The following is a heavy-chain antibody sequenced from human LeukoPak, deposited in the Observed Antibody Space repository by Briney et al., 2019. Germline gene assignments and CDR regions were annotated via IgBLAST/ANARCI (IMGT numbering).Heavy chain of an antibody. J-gene: IGHJ4*02. Sequence: ASVKVSCKASGYTFTSYGISWVRQAPGQGLEWMGWINPNSGGTNYAQKFQGRVTMTRDTSISTAYMELSRLTTDDTAVYYCARGTRDYFDYWGQGTLVTVSS. V-gene: IGHV1-2*02. CDR2: INPNSGGT. CDR1: GYTFTSYG. CDR3: ARGTRDYFDY.